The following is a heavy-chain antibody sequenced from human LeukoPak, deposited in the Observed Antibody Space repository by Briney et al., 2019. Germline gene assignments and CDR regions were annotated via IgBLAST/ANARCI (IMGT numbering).Heavy chain of an antibody. V-gene: IGHV1-2*02. Sequence: ASVKVSCKASAYTFTGYYMHWVRQAPGQGLEWMGWINPNSGGTNYAQKFQGRVTMTRDTSISTAYMELSRLRSDDTAVYYCARARSYGSGPLDFDYWGQGTLVTVSS. CDR2: INPNSGGT. J-gene: IGHJ4*02. D-gene: IGHD5-18*01. CDR1: AYTFTGYY. CDR3: ARARSYGSGPLDFDY.